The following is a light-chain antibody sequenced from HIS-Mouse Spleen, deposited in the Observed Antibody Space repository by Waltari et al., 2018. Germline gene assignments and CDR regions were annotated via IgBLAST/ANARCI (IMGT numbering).Light chain of an antibody. J-gene: IGLJ2*01. V-gene: IGLV2-23*01. CDR1: SSDVGSYNL. Sequence: QSALTQPASVSGSPGQSITISCTGTSSDVGSYNLVSWYQQHPGKAPKRMIYEGSKRPSGVSNRFSGYKSGNTASLTISGLQAEDEADYYCCSYAGSVVFGGGTKLTVL. CDR3: CSYAGSVV. CDR2: EGS.